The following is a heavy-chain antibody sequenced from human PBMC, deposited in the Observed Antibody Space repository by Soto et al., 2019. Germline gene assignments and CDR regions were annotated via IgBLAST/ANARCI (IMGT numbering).Heavy chain of an antibody. CDR2: ISAGGGST. V-gene: IGHV3-23*01. CDR1: GFTFTNYA. Sequence: EVQLLESGGGLVQPGGSLRLSCAASGFTFTNYAMSWVRQAPGKGLEWVSVISAGGGSTHYADSVKGRFTISRDNSKNTLFMQMNSLRAEDTAVYYCAKSPGGSYSEFDYWGQGSLVTVSS. D-gene: IGHD3-10*01. CDR3: AKSPGGSYSEFDY. J-gene: IGHJ4*02.